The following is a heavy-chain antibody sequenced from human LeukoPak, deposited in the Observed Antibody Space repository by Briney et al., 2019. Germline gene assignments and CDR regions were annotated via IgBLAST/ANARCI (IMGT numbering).Heavy chain of an antibody. Sequence: ASVKVSCKASGGTFSSYAISWVRQAPGQGLEWMGGIIPIFGTANYAQKFQGRVTITADESTSTAYMELSSLRSEDTAVYYCARANDILTGYYKGPNWFDPWGQGTLVTVSS. CDR2: IIPIFGTA. J-gene: IGHJ5*02. CDR3: ARANDILTGYYKGPNWFDP. V-gene: IGHV1-69*13. CDR1: GGTFSSYA. D-gene: IGHD3-9*01.